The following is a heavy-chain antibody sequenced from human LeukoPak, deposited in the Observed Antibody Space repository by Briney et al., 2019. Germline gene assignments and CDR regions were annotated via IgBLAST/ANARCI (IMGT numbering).Heavy chain of an antibody. D-gene: IGHD6-13*01. CDR1: GYTFTSYG. V-gene: IGHV1-18*01. CDR3: ARDSPFIAAGGYNWFDP. CDR2: ISAYNGNT. J-gene: IGHJ5*02. Sequence: ASVKVSCKASGYTFTSYGISWVRQVPGQGLEWMGWISAYNGNTNYAQKLQGRVTMTTDTSTSTAYMELRSLRSDDTAVYYCARDSPFIAAGGYNWFDPWGQGTLVTVSS.